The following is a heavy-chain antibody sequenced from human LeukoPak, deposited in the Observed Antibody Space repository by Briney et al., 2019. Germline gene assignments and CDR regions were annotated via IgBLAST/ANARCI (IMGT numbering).Heavy chain of an antibody. J-gene: IGHJ4*02. D-gene: IGHD6-19*01. Sequence: ASVTVSFKASGYTFTNCFIHWVRQAPAQGREWMGVINHSGGSTSYAQKFQGRVTMIRDTSTSTVPMELSSLRFEDAAVYYCARGRYSGDWHFDFWGQGTLVTVSS. CDR3: ARGRYSGDWHFDF. V-gene: IGHV1-46*01. CDR1: GYTFTNCF. CDR2: INHSGGST.